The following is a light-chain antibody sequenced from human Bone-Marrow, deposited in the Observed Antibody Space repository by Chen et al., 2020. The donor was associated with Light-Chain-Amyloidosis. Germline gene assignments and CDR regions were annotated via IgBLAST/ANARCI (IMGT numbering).Light chain of an antibody. CDR1: QSISRN. CDR2: RSS. J-gene: IGKJ2*01. Sequence: EVVMTQSPATLSVSPGDTAILSCRASQSISRNLAWYQQKPGHPPRLLIFRSSTRATGIPDRFTGTGSQTDFTITMGSLRSEDFAVDFGQNEDGWPPHNFGQGTKRRS. V-gene: IGKV3-15*01. CDR3: QNEDGWPPHN.